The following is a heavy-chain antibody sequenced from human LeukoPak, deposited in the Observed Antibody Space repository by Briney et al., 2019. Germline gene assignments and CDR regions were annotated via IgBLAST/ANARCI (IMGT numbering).Heavy chain of an antibody. V-gene: IGHV3-49*04. Sequence: GGSLRLSCTASGFPFGIYAVTWVRQAPEKGLEWVGLVRSKAYGGTTEYAASVKGRFTISRDDSKSIAYLQMDSLKTEDTALYYCTRDWGFSHLDYWGQGTPVTVSS. J-gene: IGHJ4*02. D-gene: IGHD7-27*01. CDR3: TRDWGFSHLDY. CDR1: GFPFGIYA. CDR2: VRSKAYGGTT.